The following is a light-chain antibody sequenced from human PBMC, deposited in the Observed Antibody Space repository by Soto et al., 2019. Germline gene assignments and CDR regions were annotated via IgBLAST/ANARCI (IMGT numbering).Light chain of an antibody. CDR1: QSVLYSSNNKNY. Sequence: DIVLTQSPDSLAVSLGERATINCKSSQSVLYSSNNKNYLTWYQRKPGQPPKLLIYWASTRESGVPDRFSGSGSGTDFTLTISSLQAEDVAVYYCQQYYRTPWTFGQGTKVDI. V-gene: IGKV4-1*01. CDR3: QQYYRTPWT. CDR2: WAS. J-gene: IGKJ1*01.